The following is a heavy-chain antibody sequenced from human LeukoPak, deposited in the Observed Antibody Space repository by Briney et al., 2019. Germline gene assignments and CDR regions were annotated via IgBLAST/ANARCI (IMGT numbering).Heavy chain of an antibody. D-gene: IGHD3-10*01. CDR3: ATHLITMVRGVITLYYFDY. V-gene: IGHV3-23*01. J-gene: IGHJ4*02. Sequence: PGGSLRLSCAASGFTLSSYAMSWVCQAPGKGLEWVSAISGSGGSTYYADSVKGRFTISRDNSKNTLYLQMNSLRAEDTAVYYCATHLITMVRGVITLYYFDYWGQGTLVTVSS. CDR1: GFTLSSYA. CDR2: ISGSGGST.